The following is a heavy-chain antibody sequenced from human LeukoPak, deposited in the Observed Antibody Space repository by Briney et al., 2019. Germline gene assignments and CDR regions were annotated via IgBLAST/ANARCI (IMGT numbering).Heavy chain of an antibody. J-gene: IGHJ5*02. V-gene: IGHV5-51*01. CDR3: ARQRYYGSGSYPREDWFDP. CDR2: IYPGDSDT. D-gene: IGHD3-10*01. Sequence: GESLKISCKGSGYSFTSYWIGWVRQMPGKGLEWMGIIYPGDSDTRYSPSFQGQVTISADKSISTAYLQWSSLKASDTAMYYCARQRYYGSGSYPREDWFDPWGQGTLVTVSS. CDR1: GYSFTSYW.